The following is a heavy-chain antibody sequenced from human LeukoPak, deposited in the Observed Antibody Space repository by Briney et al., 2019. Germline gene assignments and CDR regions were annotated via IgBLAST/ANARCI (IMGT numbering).Heavy chain of an antibody. CDR3: ARDLARGVVTTPFDY. CDR2: ISAYNGNT. CDR1: GYTFTSYG. Sequence: ASVKVSCKASGYTFTSYGISWVRQAPGQGLEWMGWISAYNGNTNYAQKLQGRVTMTTDTSTSTAYMELRSLRSDDTAVYYCARDLARGVVTTPFDYWGQGTLVTVSS. D-gene: IGHD3-3*01. J-gene: IGHJ4*02. V-gene: IGHV1-18*01.